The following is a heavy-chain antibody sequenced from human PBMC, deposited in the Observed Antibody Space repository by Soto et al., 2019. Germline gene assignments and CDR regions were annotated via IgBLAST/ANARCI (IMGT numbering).Heavy chain of an antibody. CDR2: SIPIFRTP. V-gene: IGHV1-69*12. J-gene: IGHJ6*02. CDR1: GDTFSSFA. D-gene: IGHD6-25*01. Sequence: QGQLVQSGAEVTKPGSSVKVSCKASGDTFSSFAISWVRQAPGQGLEWMGGSIPIFRTPRYAQKFQGRVTITEDAFTSTGYMELSSLTSEDTAVYYCARDKDREPLGGNCYYALDVWGQGTTVIVSS. CDR3: ARDKDREPLGGNCYYALDV.